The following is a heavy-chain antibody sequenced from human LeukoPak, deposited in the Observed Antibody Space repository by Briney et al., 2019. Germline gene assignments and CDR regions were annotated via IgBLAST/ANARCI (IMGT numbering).Heavy chain of an antibody. V-gene: IGHV1-69*13. J-gene: IGHJ3*02. CDR1: GGTFSNYA. CDR2: IIPIFDTA. CDR3: ARGVIPGSEYNAFDI. Sequence: GASVKVSCKASGGTFSNYAISWVRQAPGQGLEWMGGIIPIFDTANYAQKFQGRVTITADESTSTAYMELSSLSSEDTAVYYCARGVIPGSEYNAFDIWGQGTMVTVSS. D-gene: IGHD2/OR15-2a*01.